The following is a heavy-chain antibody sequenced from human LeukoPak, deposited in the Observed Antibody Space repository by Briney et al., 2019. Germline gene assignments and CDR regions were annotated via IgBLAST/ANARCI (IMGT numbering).Heavy chain of an antibody. J-gene: IGHJ4*02. Sequence: GGSLRLSCAASGFTFSSYAMNWVRQAPGKGLVWVSGISDNGGSTYYTDSVKGRFTISRDNSKNTVYLQMNSLRAEDTAVYYCAKDPYRSSSGLVDYWGQGTLVTVSS. CDR2: ISDNGGST. CDR3: AKDPYRSSSGLVDY. V-gene: IGHV3-23*01. D-gene: IGHD6-6*01. CDR1: GFTFSSYA.